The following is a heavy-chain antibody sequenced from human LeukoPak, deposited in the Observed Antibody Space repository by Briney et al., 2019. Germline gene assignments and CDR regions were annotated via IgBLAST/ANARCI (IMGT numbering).Heavy chain of an antibody. V-gene: IGHV3-9*01. CDR3: ARDKYPGSGSYYIFDY. Sequence: GRSLRLSCAASGFTFKDYAMHWVRQAPGKGLEWVSGITWNSRDIGYADSVKGRFTISRDNSKNTLYLQMNSLRAEDTAVYYCARDKYPGSGSYYIFDYWGQGTLVTVSS. D-gene: IGHD1-26*01. J-gene: IGHJ4*02. CDR1: GFTFKDYA. CDR2: ITWNSRDI.